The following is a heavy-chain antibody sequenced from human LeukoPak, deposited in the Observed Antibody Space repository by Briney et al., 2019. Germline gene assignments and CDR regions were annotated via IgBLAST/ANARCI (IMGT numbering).Heavy chain of an antibody. V-gene: IGHV3-23*01. CDR3: AKTPSHYYDSSGLDY. CDR1: GFTFSSYA. J-gene: IGHJ4*02. Sequence: GGSLRLSCAASGFTFSSYAMSWVRQAPGKGLEWVSAISGSGGSTYYADSVKGRFTVSRVNSKNTLYLQMNSLRAEDTAVYYCAKTPSHYYDSSGLDYWGQGTLVTVSS. D-gene: IGHD3-22*01. CDR2: ISGSGGST.